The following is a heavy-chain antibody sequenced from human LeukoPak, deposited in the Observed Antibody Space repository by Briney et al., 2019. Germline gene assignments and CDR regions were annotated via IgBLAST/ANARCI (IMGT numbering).Heavy chain of an antibody. CDR1: GGSISSSSYY. V-gene: IGHV4-39*07. D-gene: IGHD6-19*01. J-gene: IGHJ4*02. CDR3: AADLKLSSGWYGNY. Sequence: SETLSLTCTVSGGSISSSSYYWGWIRQPPGKGLEWIGSIYYSGSTYYNPSLKSRVTISVDTSKNQFSLKLSSVTAADTAVYYCAADLKLSSGWYGNYWGQGTLVTVSS. CDR2: IYYSGST.